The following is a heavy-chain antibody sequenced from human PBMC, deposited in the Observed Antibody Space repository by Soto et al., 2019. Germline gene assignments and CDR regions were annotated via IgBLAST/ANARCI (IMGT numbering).Heavy chain of an antibody. CDR3: AKGPINTPAWELLQELDY. D-gene: IGHD1-26*01. V-gene: IGHV3-23*01. Sequence: GGSLRLSCAASGFTFSSYAMSWVRQAPGKGLEWVSAISGSGGSTYYADSVKGRFTISRDNSKNTLYLQMNSLRAEDTAVYYCAKGPINTPAWELLQELDYWGQGTLVTVSS. J-gene: IGHJ4*02. CDR2: ISGSGGST. CDR1: GFTFSSYA.